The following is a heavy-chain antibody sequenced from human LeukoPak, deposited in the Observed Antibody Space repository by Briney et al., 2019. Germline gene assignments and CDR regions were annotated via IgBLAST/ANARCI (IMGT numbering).Heavy chain of an antibody. Sequence: SETLSLTCTVSGGSISSGDYYWSWIRQPPGKGLEWIGYIYYSGSTYYNPSPKSRVTISVDTSKNQFSLRLNSVTAADTAVYYCARYNYGYDALDFWGQGTMVTVSS. D-gene: IGHD5-18*01. V-gene: IGHV4-30-4*08. CDR2: IYYSGST. CDR1: GGSISSGDYY. J-gene: IGHJ3*01. CDR3: ARYNYGYDALDF.